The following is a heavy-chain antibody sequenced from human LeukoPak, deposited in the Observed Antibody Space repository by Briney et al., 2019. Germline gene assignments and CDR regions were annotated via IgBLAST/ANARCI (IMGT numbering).Heavy chain of an antibody. Sequence: GGSLRLSCAASRFTYSNYGMHWVRQAPGKGLEWVAFRRYDGSSQYSADSVKGRFTISRDNSKNTLYLQMNSLRAEDTAVYYCAKDPAIFGVVIEYFVYWGQRTLVTVSS. V-gene: IGHV3-30*02. J-gene: IGHJ4*02. CDR3: AKDPAIFGVVIEYFVY. CDR1: RFTYSNYG. CDR2: RRYDGSSQ. D-gene: IGHD3-3*01.